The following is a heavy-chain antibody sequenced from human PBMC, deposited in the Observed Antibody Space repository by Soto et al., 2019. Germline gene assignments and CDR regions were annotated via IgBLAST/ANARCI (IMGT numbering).Heavy chain of an antibody. CDR2: IIPIFDTV. CDR1: GYTFSNYA. CDR3: ASGYCTNGVCYTIDGGDV. J-gene: IGHJ6*02. Sequence: QVQLVQSGAEVKKPGSSVKVSCKASGYTFSNYAISWVRQAPGQGLEWMGGIIPIFDTVSYAQKFQGGVTITADESTNTAYMELSSLRSEDTSVYYCASGYCTNGVCYTIDGGDVWGQGTTVTVSS. D-gene: IGHD2-8*01. V-gene: IGHV1-69*01.